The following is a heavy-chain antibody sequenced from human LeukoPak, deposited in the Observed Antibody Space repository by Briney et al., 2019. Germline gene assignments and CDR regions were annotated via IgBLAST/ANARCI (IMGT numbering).Heavy chain of an antibody. J-gene: IGHJ4*02. CDR1: GSTFSSYA. CDR3: AREGYYYDFDY. Sequence: GGSLRLSCAASGSTFSSYAMHWVRQAPGKGLEWVAVISYDGSNKYYADSVKGRFTISRDNSKNTLYLQMNSLRAEDTAVYYCAREGYYYDFDYWGQGTLVTVSS. V-gene: IGHV3-30-3*01. CDR2: ISYDGSNK. D-gene: IGHD3-10*01.